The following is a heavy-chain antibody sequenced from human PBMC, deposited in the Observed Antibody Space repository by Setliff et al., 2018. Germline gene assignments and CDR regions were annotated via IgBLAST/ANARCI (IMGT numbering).Heavy chain of an antibody. CDR3: ASRATYYNFWSGYYLY. D-gene: IGHD3-3*01. J-gene: IGHJ4*02. Sequence: PGGSLRLSCAASGFTFSNFAMSWVRQAPGRGLEWVSSISGSGDSTYYADSVKGRFTISRDNSKNTLYLQMLSLRVEDTAVYYCASRATYYNFWSGYYLYWGQGTLVTVSS. CDR1: GFTFSNFA. CDR2: ISGSGDST. V-gene: IGHV3-23*01.